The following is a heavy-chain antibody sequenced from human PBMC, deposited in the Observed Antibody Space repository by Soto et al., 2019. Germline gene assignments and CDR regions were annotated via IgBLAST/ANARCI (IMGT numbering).Heavy chain of an antibody. CDR2: INHSGST. CDR1: GGSFSGYY. V-gene: IGHV4-34*01. J-gene: IGHJ4*02. Sequence: PSETLCLTCAVYGGSFSGYYWSWIRQPPGKGLEWIGEINHSGSTNYNPSLKSRVTISVDTSKNQFSLKLSSVTAADTAVYYCSASRTRNFDYWGQGTLVTVSS. D-gene: IGHD2-2*01. CDR3: SASRTRNFDY.